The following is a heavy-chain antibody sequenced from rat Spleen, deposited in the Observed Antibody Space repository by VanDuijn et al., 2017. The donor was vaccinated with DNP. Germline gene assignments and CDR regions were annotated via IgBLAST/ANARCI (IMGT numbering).Heavy chain of an antibody. CDR2: IHSDGSST. CDR3: ARRTAPPDY. V-gene: IGHV5-7*01. CDR1: GFTFNIFD. D-gene: IGHD3-1*01. J-gene: IGHJ2*01. Sequence: EVRLVESGGGLVQPGRSMKLSCAASGFTFNIFDMAWVRQAPKKGLEWVATIHSDGSSTYYRDSVRGRFTFSRDNAEGTLYLQMDSLRSEDTATYYCARRTAPPDYWGQGVMVTVSS.